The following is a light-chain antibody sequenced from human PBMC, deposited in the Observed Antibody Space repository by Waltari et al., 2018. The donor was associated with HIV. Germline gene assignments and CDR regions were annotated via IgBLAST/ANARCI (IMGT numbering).Light chain of an antibody. Sequence: SYVLTQPPSVSVAPGKTAMIPCGGNTIGSNSVFWYQQKSGQAPVLVIHFDTDRPSGIPERFSGSNSGNTATLTISRVEAEDEADYFCQVWVTNTENVVFGGGTKLTVL. CDR2: FDT. CDR3: QVWVTNTENVV. V-gene: IGLV3-21*01. CDR1: TIGSNS. J-gene: IGLJ2*01.